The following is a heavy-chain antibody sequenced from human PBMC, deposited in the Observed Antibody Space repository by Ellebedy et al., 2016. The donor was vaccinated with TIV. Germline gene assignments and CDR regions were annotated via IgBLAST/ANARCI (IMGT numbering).Heavy chain of an antibody. CDR1: GFTFSSYA. J-gene: IGHJ2*01. CDR2: ISYDGSNK. D-gene: IGHD3-22*01. CDR3: ARDPTTYYYDSSGYYRLESWYFDL. Sequence: GESLKISCAASGFTFSSYAMHWVRQAPGKGLEWVAVISYDGSNKYYADSVKGRLTISRDNSKNTLYLQMNSLRAEDTAVYYCARDPTTYYYDSSGYYRLESWYFDLWGRGTLVTVSS. V-gene: IGHV3-30-3*01.